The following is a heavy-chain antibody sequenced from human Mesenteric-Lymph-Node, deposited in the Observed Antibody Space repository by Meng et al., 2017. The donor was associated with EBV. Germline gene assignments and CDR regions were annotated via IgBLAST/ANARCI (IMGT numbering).Heavy chain of an antibody. V-gene: IGHV3-11*05. CDR1: GFTFSDYY. CDR2: INDSSRYT. CDR3: ASGGYYAPLDH. J-gene: IGHJ1*01. D-gene: IGHD3-10*01. Sequence: QVQLVESGGGLVKPGGSLRLSCATSGFTFSDYYMSWIRQAPGKGLEWVSDINDSSRYTAYADSVKGRFTISRDNSKSTLYLQMNSLRVGDTAVYYCASGGYYAPLDHWGQGTLVTVSS.